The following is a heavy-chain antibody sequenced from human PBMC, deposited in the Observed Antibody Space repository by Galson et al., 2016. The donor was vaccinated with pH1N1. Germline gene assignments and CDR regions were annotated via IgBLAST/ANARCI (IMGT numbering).Heavy chain of an antibody. J-gene: IGHJ2*01. D-gene: IGHD1-26*01. Sequence: TLSLTCTVSGGSISTATYFWSWIRQPAGKGLEWIGRIYISGSTNYNPSLKSRVTMSVETSKNQLSLTLTSVTAADTAVYYCAAQTVGATTVFDLWGPGTKVIVSS. CDR3: AAQTVGATTVFDL. V-gene: IGHV4-61*02. CDR2: IYISGST. CDR1: GGSISTATYF.